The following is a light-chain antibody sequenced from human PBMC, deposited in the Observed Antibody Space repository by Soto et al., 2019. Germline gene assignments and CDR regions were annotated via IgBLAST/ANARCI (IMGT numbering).Light chain of an antibody. Sequence: EVVLTQSPGTLSLSRGERATLSCRASERIYSAYLGWYQQKPGQAPRLLIYGTSSRATGIPDRVSGSGSGTDVTLTISRLEPEDFAVYYGQQYGNSPITFGQGTRLEIK. J-gene: IGKJ5*01. CDR2: GTS. V-gene: IGKV3-20*01. CDR3: QQYGNSPIT. CDR1: ERIYSAY.